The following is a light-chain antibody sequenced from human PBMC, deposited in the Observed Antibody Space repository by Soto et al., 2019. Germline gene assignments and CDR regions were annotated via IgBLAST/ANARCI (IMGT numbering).Light chain of an antibody. CDR2: DAS. V-gene: IGKV3-11*01. J-gene: IGKJ4*01. CDR1: QSVRGY. Sequence: EIVLTQSPATLSLSPGERATLSCRASQSVRGYLAWYQQKPGQAPRLLIYDASERATGIPARFSGSGSGTDFTLTISRLEPEDFGVYYCQQRSDWPHLTFGGGTKVDIK. CDR3: QQRSDWPHLT.